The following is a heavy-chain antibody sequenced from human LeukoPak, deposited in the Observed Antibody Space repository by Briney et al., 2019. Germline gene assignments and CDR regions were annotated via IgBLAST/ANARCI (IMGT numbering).Heavy chain of an antibody. Sequence: GGSLRLSCAASGFTFSSYWMSWVRQAPGKGLEWVAYIKQDGSEKYYVDSVKGRFTISRDNAKNSLYLQMNSLRAEDTAVYYCARPSRYCTSTSCLNAFDIWGQGTVVTVSS. CDR1: GFTFSSYW. CDR3: ARPSRYCTSTSCLNAFDI. CDR2: IKQDGSEK. J-gene: IGHJ3*02. D-gene: IGHD2-2*01. V-gene: IGHV3-7*01.